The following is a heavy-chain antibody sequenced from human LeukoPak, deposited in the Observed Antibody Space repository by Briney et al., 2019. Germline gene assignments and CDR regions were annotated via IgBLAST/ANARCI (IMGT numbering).Heavy chain of an antibody. CDR3: ARNADYGDSNPFDY. V-gene: IGHV3-74*01. CDR1: AFTFSGYW. D-gene: IGHD4-17*01. J-gene: IGHJ4*02. CDR2: ITPDGSGT. Sequence: PGGSLRLSCAASAFTFSGYWVHWVRQTPGKGLVWLSRITPDGSGTSYADSVKGRFTISRDNAKNTLYLQMNSLRAEDTAVYYCARNADYGDSNPFDYWGQGTLVTVSS.